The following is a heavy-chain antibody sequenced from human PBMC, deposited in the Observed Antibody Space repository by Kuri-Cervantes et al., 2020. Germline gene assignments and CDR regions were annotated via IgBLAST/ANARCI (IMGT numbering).Heavy chain of an antibody. CDR1: GFTFSSYA. J-gene: IGHJ4*02. Sequence: GESLKISCAASGFTFSSYAMSWVRQTPGKGLEWVSDISGNGGITYYAGSVKGRFTISRDNSKNSLYLQMNSLRTEDTALYYCAKDINYDSSGFVDYWGQGTLVTVSS. V-gene: IGHV3-23*01. CDR3: AKDINYDSSGFVDY. CDR2: ISGNGGIT. D-gene: IGHD3-22*01.